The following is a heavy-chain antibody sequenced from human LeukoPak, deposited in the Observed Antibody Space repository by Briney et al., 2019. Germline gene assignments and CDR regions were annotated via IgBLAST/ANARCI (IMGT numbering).Heavy chain of an antibody. Sequence: SETLSLTCAVYGGSFSGYYWSWIRQPPGKGLEWIGEINHSGSTNYNPSLKSRVTISVDTSKNQFSLKLSSVTAADTAVYYCARPVEHGMDVWGQGTTVTVSS. V-gene: IGHV4-34*01. CDR3: ARPVEHGMDV. CDR1: GGSFSGYY. CDR2: INHSGST. J-gene: IGHJ6*02.